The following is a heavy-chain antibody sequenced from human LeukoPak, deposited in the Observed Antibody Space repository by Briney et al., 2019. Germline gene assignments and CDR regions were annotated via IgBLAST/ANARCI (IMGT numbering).Heavy chain of an antibody. J-gene: IGHJ4*02. D-gene: IGHD1-20*01. V-gene: IGHV3-21*01. CDR2: ISGSDNYV. CDR3: SSVYNWNYFDY. Sequence: GRSLRLSCAASGFIFSDYKMSWVRQAPGKGLEWVSSISGSDNYVYYADSVKGRFTISRDNAKNSLFLQMNSLRAEDTAVYYCSSVYNWNYFDYWGQGTLVTVSS. CDR1: GFIFSDYK.